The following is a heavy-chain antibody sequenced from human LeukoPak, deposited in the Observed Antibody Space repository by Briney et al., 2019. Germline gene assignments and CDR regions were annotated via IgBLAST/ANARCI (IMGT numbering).Heavy chain of an antibody. CDR1: GGSFSGYY. D-gene: IGHD5-24*01. V-gene: IGHV4-34*01. CDR3: ARGDGYNSRRFDP. CDR2: IHHSGST. Sequence: SETLSLTCAVYGGSFSGYYWSWIRQPPAKGLEGIGEIHHSGSTNYNPSIKSRVTISVDTSKNQFSLKLSSVTAADSAVYYCARGDGYNSRRFDPWGQGTLVTVSS. J-gene: IGHJ5*02.